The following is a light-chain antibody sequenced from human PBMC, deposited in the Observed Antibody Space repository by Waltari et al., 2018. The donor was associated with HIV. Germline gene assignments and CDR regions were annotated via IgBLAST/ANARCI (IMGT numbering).Light chain of an antibody. J-gene: IGKJ1*01. CDR1: LSISTY. CDR2: AAS. CDR3: LQSYTSPLT. Sequence: DIQMTESPSSLSAAVGDSVTIACRACLSISTYLNWYQLKPGKVPKLLISAASTLQSGVPSRFSGSGAGTDFSLTLSSLQPEDFATYYCLQSYTSPLTFGPGTKVEIK. V-gene: IGKV1-39*01.